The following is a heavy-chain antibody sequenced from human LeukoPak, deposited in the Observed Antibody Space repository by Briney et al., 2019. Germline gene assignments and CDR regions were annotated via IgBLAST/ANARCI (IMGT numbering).Heavy chain of an antibody. J-gene: IGHJ4*02. V-gene: IGHV1-2*02. CDR3: ARDRDYGSGIFDY. CDR1: GYTFTSYY. CDR2: INPNSGGT. Sequence: ASVKVSCTASGYTFTSYYMHRVRQAPGQGLEWMGWINPNSGGTNYAQKFQGRVTMTRDTSISTAYMELNRLRSDDTAVYYCARDRDYGSGIFDYWGQGTLVTVSS. D-gene: IGHD3-10*01.